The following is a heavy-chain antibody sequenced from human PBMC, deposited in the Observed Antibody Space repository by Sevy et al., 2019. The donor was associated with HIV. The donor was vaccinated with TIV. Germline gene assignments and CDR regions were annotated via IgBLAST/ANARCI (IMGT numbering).Heavy chain of an antibody. V-gene: IGHV3-73*01. J-gene: IGHJ5*02. Sequence: GGCLRLSCAASGFTFSGSAMHWVRQASGKGLEWIGRIRSKANSYATAYAASVKGRFTISRDESKNTAYLQMNSLKTEDTAVYYCTRTNPTTGYYYHSSGYSNNWFDPWGQGTLVTVSS. CDR2: IRSKANSYAT. CDR1: GFTFSGSA. CDR3: TRTNPTTGYYYHSSGYSNNWFDP. D-gene: IGHD3-22*01.